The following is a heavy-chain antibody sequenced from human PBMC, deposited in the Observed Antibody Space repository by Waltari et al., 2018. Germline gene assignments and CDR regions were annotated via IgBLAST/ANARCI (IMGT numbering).Heavy chain of an antibody. V-gene: IGHV1-2*07. CDR2: INPNSGGT. J-gene: IGHJ5*02. D-gene: IGHD6-19*01. CDR1: GYTFTGYY. Sequence: QVQLVQSGAEVKKPGASVKVSCKASGYTFTGYYMHWVRQAPGPGLEWMGWINPNSGGTNYAHKLQGRVTMTRDTSISTAYMELSRLRSDDTAVYYCARSRYSSGWYLNWFDPWGQGTLVTVSS. CDR3: ARSRYSSGWYLNWFDP.